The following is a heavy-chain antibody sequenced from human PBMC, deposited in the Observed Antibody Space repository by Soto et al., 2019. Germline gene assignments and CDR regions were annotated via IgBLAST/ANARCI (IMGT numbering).Heavy chain of an antibody. Sequence: GASVKVSCKASGGTFSTYAISWVLQAPGQGLEWMGGIIPIYGTANYAQKFQGRLTMTADESTSTVYMELSSLRSDDTAVYYCAREDKPGGYTPPGTSGFDSWGQGTLVTVSS. J-gene: IGHJ4*02. CDR2: IIPIYGTA. CDR1: GGTFSTYA. CDR3: AREDKPGGYTPPGTSGFDS. D-gene: IGHD5-12*01. V-gene: IGHV1-69*13.